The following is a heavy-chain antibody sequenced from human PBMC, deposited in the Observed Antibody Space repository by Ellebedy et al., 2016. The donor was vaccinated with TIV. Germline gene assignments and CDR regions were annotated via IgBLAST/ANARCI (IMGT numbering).Heavy chain of an antibody. Sequence: SETLSLTCTVSGYSISSGFYWGWIRQPPGKGLEWIGSIYHSGRAYYNPTLKSRVTISVDTSKNQVSLKVSSVTAADTAVYYCAREYGDYDYWGQGTLVTVSS. D-gene: IGHD4-17*01. CDR2: IYHSGRA. CDR3: AREYGDYDY. CDR1: GYSISSGFY. V-gene: IGHV4-38-2*02. J-gene: IGHJ4*02.